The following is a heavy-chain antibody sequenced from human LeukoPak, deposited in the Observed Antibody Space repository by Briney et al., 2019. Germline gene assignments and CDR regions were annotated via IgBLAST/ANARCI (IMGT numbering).Heavy chain of an antibody. D-gene: IGHD6-13*01. CDR3: ARGQQLDLDY. Sequence: SETLSLTCTVSGGSISSGGYYWSWIRQHPGKGLEWIGYIYYSGSTNYNPSLKSRVTISVDTSKNQFSLKLSSVTAADTAVYYCARGQQLDLDYWGQGTLVTVSS. CDR1: GGSISSGGYY. J-gene: IGHJ4*02. CDR2: IYYSGST. V-gene: IGHV4-61*08.